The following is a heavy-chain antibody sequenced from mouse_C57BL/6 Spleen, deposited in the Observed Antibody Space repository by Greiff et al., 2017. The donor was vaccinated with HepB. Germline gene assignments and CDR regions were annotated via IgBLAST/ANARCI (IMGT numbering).Heavy chain of an antibody. J-gene: IGHJ4*01. CDR3: AREGYGNYPYYAMDY. CDR2: INPNNGGT. D-gene: IGHD2-10*02. V-gene: IGHV1-18*01. CDR1: GYTFTDYN. Sequence: VQLQQSGPELVKPGASVKIPCKASGYTFTDYNMDWVKQSHGKSLEWIGDINPNNGGTIYNQKFKGKATLTVDKSSSTAYMELRSLTSEDTAVYYCAREGYGNYPYYAMDYWGQGTSVTVSS.